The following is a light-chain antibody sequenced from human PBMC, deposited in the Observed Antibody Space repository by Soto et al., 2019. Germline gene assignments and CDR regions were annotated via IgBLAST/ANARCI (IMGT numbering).Light chain of an antibody. J-gene: IGKJ4*01. CDR3: QQYYSTPLT. V-gene: IGKV4-1*01. CDR1: QRVLYSSNNKNY. Sequence: DIVMTQPPDSLAVSLGERATINCKSSQRVLYSSNNKNYLAWYQQKPGQPPKLLIYWASTRASGVPDRFSGSGSGTDFTLTISSLQAEDVAVYYCQQYYSTPLTFGGGTKVEIK. CDR2: WAS.